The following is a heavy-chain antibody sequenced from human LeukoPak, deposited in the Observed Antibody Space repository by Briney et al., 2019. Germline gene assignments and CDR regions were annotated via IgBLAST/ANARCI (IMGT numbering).Heavy chain of an antibody. Sequence: SETLCLTCGLYGASFSAYFWNWVRQSPGKGLEWIGEIKHGGGTNYNPSLMGRVTISVDTSKNQFSLMLTSVTAADTAVYYCARGPDYYGDYTRWFPDAFHIWGRGTVVSVSS. V-gene: IGHV4-34*01. J-gene: IGHJ3*02. CDR3: ARGPDYYGDYTRWFPDAFHI. D-gene: IGHD4-17*01. CDR2: IKHGGGT. CDR1: GASFSAYF.